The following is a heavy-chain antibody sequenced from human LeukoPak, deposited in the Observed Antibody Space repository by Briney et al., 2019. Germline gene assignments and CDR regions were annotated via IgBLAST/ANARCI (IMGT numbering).Heavy chain of an antibody. V-gene: IGHV4-59*05. J-gene: IGHJ5*02. D-gene: IGHD6-6*01. CDR3: ARQDSSRWFDP. CDR2: IYYSGST. CDR1: GGSISSYY. Sequence: ETLSLTCTVSGGSISSYYWSWIRQPAGKGLEWIGRIYYSGSTYYNPSLKSRVTISVDTSKNQSSLKLSSVTAADTAVYYCARQDSSRWFDPWGQGTLVTVSS.